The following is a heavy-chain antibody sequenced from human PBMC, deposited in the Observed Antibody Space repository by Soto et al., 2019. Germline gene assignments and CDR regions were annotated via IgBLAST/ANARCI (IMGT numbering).Heavy chain of an antibody. CDR3: PFYYYDSSRPGSNAFDI. V-gene: IGHV3-73*01. J-gene: IGHJ3*02. CDR1: GFTFSGSS. Sequence: GRTLRRSCAASGFTFSGSSIHWVREASWKGLEWVARIRSKANSYATASAASVRGRFTISRDDSKNTAYLQMNSLKTGGAGGSYCPFYYYDSSRPGSNAFDIWRELTMVVV. CDR2: IRSKANSYAT. D-gene: IGHD3-22*01.